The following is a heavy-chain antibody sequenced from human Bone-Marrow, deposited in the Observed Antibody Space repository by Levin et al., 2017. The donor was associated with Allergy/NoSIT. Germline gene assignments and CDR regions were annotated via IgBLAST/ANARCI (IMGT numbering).Heavy chain of an antibody. V-gene: IGHV4-59*01. CDR2: IYYSGST. CDR1: GGSISTYY. D-gene: IGHD4-23*01. J-gene: IGHJ6*03. Sequence: GSLRLSCTVSGGSISTYYWSWIRQPPEKRLEWIGYIYYSGSTKYNPSLKSRVTLLVDTSKNLFSLKLSSVTAADSAVYFCARAIPSGGNSYYYYMDVWGKGTTVTVSS. CDR3: ARAIPSGGNSYYYYMDV.